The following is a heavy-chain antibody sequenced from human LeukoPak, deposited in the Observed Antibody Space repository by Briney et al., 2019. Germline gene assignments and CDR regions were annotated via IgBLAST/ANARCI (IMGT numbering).Heavy chain of an antibody. CDR3: ARDPRYYDILTGYSTNNFLDY. J-gene: IGHJ4*02. Sequence: SVKVSCKVSGGTKYYAISRVRQAPGQGLEWMGGIIPIFCTANYAQKFQGRVTITADESTSTAYMELSSLRSEDTAVYYCARDPRYYDILTGYSTNNFLDYWGQGTLVTVSS. V-gene: IGHV1-69*13. D-gene: IGHD3-9*01. CDR1: GGTKYYA. CDR2: IIPIFCTA.